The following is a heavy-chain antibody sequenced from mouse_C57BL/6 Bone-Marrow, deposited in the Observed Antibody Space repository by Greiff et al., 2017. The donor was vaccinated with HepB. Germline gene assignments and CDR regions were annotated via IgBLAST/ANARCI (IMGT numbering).Heavy chain of an antibody. V-gene: IGHV5-16*01. D-gene: IGHD2-4*01. J-gene: IGHJ2*01. CDR1: GFTFSDYY. Sequence: DVQLQESEGVLVQPGRSMKLSCTASGFTFSDYYMAWVRQVPEKGLEWVANINYDGSSTYYLDSLKSRFIISRDNAKNILYLQMSSLKSEDTATYYCAREGLRAPYFDYWGQGTTLTVSS. CDR2: INYDGSST. CDR3: AREGLRAPYFDY.